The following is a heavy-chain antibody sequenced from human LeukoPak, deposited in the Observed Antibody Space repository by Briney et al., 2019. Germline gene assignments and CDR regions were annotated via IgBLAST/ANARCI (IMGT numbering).Heavy chain of an antibody. Sequence: GGSLRLSCVVSGLNFADYVMHWVRQPLGKGLEWVSLIREDGCTNFSAASVKGQLTVARDNSKNSHYLQMNSLRSEDTAMYFCAKESGKFDYWGRGTLVAVST. CDR1: GLNFADYV. V-gene: IGHV3-43*02. CDR3: AKESGKFDY. J-gene: IGHJ4*02. CDR2: IREDGCTN.